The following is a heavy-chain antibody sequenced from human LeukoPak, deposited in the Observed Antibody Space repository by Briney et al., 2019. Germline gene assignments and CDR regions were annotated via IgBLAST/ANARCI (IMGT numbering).Heavy chain of an antibody. V-gene: IGHV3-23*01. CDR3: AKAIVVVPAAMPQDYYYYGMDV. CDR2: ISGSGGST. J-gene: IGHJ6*02. CDR1: GFTFSSYA. Sequence: GGSPRLSCAASGFTFSSYAMSWVRQAPGKGLEWVSAISGSGGSTYYADSVKGRFTISRDNSKNTLYLQMNSLRAEDTAVYYCAKAIVVVPAAMPQDYYYYGMDVWGQGTTVTVSS. D-gene: IGHD2-2*01.